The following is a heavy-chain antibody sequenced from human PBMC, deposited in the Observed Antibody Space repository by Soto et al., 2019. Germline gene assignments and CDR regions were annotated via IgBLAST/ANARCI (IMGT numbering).Heavy chain of an antibody. J-gene: IGHJ6*02. CDR3: ARDWTGDTCPCLDV. CDR2: FSGSGGST. CDR1: GFTFSNYA. V-gene: IGHV3-23*01. Sequence: EVQLLESGGGLVQPGGSLRLSCAAAGFTFSNYALTWVRQSPGKGLEWVSTFSGSGGSTYYADSVRGRFTISRDNSKNTLFLQMNRLRVEDTAIYYCARDWTGDTCPCLDVWGQWTTVSVSS. D-gene: IGHD3-3*01.